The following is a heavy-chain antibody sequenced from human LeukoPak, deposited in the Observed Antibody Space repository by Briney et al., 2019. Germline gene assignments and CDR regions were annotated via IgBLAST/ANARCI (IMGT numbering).Heavy chain of an antibody. Sequence: GGSLRLSCAASGFTFSSYAMHWVRQAPGKGLEWVAVISYDGSNKYYADSVKGRFTISRDNSKNTLYLQMNSLRAEDTAVYYCARYSDSSGSSFDYWGQGTLVTVSS. V-gene: IGHV3-30*04. D-gene: IGHD3-22*01. CDR3: ARYSDSSGSSFDY. CDR1: GFTFSSYA. J-gene: IGHJ4*02. CDR2: ISYDGSNK.